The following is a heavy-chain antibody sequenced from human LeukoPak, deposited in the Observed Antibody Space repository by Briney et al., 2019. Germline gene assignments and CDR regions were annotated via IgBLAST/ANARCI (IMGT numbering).Heavy chain of an antibody. CDR2: MNPKRGTT. V-gene: IGHV1-2*02. CDR3: ARDRVEKDSVGWYLAV. D-gene: IGHD3-3*01. CDR1: GYSFTAYP. Sequence: VASVQVSCKASGYSFTAYPIHWVRQAPGQGLEWMGWMNPKRGTTNYAQNFQGRVTMTRDTSISTAYLELNSLRSDDTAIYFCARDRVEKDSVGWYLAVWGRGTLVTVSS. J-gene: IGHJ2*01.